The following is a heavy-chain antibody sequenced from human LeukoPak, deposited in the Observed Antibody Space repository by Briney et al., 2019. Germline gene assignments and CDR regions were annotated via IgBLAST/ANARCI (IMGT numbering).Heavy chain of an antibody. V-gene: IGHV4-59*11. D-gene: IGHD3-22*01. CDR2: IYYSGNT. J-gene: IGHJ4*02. Sequence: SETLSLTCTVSGGSISSHYWSWIRQPPGKGLEWIGYIYYSGNTNYNPSLKSRVTISVDTSKNQFSLKLSSVTAADTAVYYCASVRSSGHERLIDYWGQGTLVTVSS. CDR3: ASVRSSGHERLIDY. CDR1: GGSISSHY.